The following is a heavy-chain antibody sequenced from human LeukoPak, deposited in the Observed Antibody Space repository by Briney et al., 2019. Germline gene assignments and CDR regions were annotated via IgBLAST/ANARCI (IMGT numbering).Heavy chain of an antibody. V-gene: IGHV1-18*01. D-gene: IGHD3-9*01. CDR3: ARGRPYYDILTGPIHY. CDR1: GYTFTSYG. J-gene: IGHJ4*02. Sequence: ASVKVSCKASGYTFTSYGISWVRQAPGQGLEWMGWISAYNGNTNYAQKLQGRVTMTTDTSTSTAYMELRSLRSDDTAVYYCARGRPYYDILTGPIHYWGQGTLVTVSS. CDR2: ISAYNGNT.